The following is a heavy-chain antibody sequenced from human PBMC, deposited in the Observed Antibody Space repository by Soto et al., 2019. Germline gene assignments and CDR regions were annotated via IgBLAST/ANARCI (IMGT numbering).Heavy chain of an antibody. Sequence: QVQLQESGPGLVKSSETLSLTCTVSGDSISSNTYYWGWIRQPPGKGLEWIGSMFYSGNTYYNPSLKSRVTLSIATSKSQFHLKLNSVTAADTAVYYCVSPEGYYDSSGYTLDYWGQGTLVTVSS. CDR2: MFYSGNT. D-gene: IGHD3-22*01. J-gene: IGHJ4*02. CDR3: VSPEGYYDSSGYTLDY. V-gene: IGHV4-39*01. CDR1: GDSISSNTYY.